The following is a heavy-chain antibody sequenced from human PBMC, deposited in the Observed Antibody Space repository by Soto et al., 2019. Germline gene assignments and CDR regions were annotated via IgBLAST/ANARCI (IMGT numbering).Heavy chain of an antibody. CDR3: ARDRSTSYDQNLDLWSGYYPLTNNYDSSGMDV. CDR1: GFTFSSYA. V-gene: IGHV3-30-3*01. Sequence: QVQLVESGGGVVQPGRSLRLSCAASGFTFSSYAMHWVRQAPGKGLEWVAGISYDGSNKYYADSVKGRFTISRDNSKNTQDLQMNILRAEDTAVYYAARDRSTSYDQNLDLWSGYYPLTNNYDSSGMDVWGQGTTVTVSS. J-gene: IGHJ6*02. CDR2: ISYDGSNK. D-gene: IGHD3-3*01.